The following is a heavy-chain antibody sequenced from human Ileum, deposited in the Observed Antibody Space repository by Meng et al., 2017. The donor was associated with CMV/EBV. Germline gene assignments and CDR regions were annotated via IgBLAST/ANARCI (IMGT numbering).Heavy chain of an antibody. Sequence: GESLKISCAASGFTFSSYAMSWVRQAPGKGLEWVSAISGSGGSTYYADSVKGRFTISRDNYKNTLYLQMNSLRAEDTAVYYCARGPAEPPNSFTHGLDVLGHGTTVTVSS. CDR3: ARGPAEPPNSFTHGLDV. J-gene: IGHJ6*02. V-gene: IGHV3-23*01. CDR1: GFTFSSYA. D-gene: IGHD1-14*01. CDR2: ISGSGGST.